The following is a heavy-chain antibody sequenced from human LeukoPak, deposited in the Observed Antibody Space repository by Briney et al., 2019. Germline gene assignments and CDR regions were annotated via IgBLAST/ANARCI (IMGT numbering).Heavy chain of an antibody. V-gene: IGHV3-23*01. J-gene: IGHJ4*02. D-gene: IGHD6-6*01. CDR3: AKSIAGRPLFDY. CDR1: GFPFSSYV. CDR2: ISGSGGTT. Sequence: PGGSLRLSCAASGFPFSSYVMSWVRQAPGKGLEWGSAISGSGGTTYYADSVKGRFTISRDNSKNTLYLQMNSLRAEDTAVYYRAKSIAGRPLFDYWGQGTLVTVSS.